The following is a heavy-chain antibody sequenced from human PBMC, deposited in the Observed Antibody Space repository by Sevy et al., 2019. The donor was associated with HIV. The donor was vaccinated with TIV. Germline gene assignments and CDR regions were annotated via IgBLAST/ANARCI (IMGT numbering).Heavy chain of an antibody. CDR2: MNPNSGNT. Sequence: ASVKVSWKASGYTFTSYDINWVRQATGQGLEWMGWMNPNSGNTGYAQKFQGRVTMTRNTSISTAYMELSSLRSEDTAVYYCARVSLDYYDSSGYYYFDYWGQGTLVTVSS. V-gene: IGHV1-8*01. D-gene: IGHD3-22*01. CDR1: GYTFTSYD. CDR3: ARVSLDYYDSSGYYYFDY. J-gene: IGHJ4*02.